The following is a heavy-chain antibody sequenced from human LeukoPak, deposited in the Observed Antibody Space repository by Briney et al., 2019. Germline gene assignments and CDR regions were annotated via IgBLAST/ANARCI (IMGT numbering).Heavy chain of an antibody. D-gene: IGHD4-17*01. CDR1: GYTFTSYG. CDR2: ISAYNGNT. CDR3: ARGLTTDYGDYSYFDY. J-gene: IGHJ4*02. Sequence: ASVKVSCKASGYTFTSYGISWVRQAPGQGLEWMGWISAYNGNTNYAQKPQGRVTMTTDTSTSTAYMELRSLRSDDTAVYYCARGLTTDYGDYSYFDYWGQGTLVTVSS. V-gene: IGHV1-18*01.